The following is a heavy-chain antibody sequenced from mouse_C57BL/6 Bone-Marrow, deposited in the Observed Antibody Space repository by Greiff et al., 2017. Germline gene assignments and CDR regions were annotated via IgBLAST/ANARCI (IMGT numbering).Heavy chain of an antibody. Sequence: VQLQQSGAELVRPGSSVKLSCKASGYTFTSYWMHWVKQRPIQGLEWIGNIDPSDSETHYNQKFKDKATLTVDKSSSTAYMQLSSLTSEDSAVYYCARGRGFTFDYWGQGTTLTVSS. CDR3: ARGRGFTFDY. V-gene: IGHV1-52*01. D-gene: IGHD1-1*01. J-gene: IGHJ2*01. CDR1: GYTFTSYW. CDR2: IDPSDSET.